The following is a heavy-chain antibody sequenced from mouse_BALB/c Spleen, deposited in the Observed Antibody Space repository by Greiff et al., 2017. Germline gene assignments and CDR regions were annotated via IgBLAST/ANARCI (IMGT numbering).Heavy chain of an antibody. Sequence: EVMLVESGGGLVKPGGSLKLSCAASGFTFSSYAMSWVRQTPEKRLEWVASISSGGSTYYPDSVKGRFTISRDNARNILYLQMSSLRSEDTALYYCAREGTTVVEDYFDYWGQGTTLTVSS. CDR1: GFTFSSYA. D-gene: IGHD1-1*01. CDR2: ISSGGST. V-gene: IGHV5-6-5*01. J-gene: IGHJ2*01. CDR3: AREGTTVVEDYFDY.